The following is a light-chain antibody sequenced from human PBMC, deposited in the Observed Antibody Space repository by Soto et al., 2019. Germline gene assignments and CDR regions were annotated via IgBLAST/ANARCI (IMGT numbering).Light chain of an antibody. CDR3: QQRSIWPPWT. CDR1: QNVDSND. Sequence: ESGWTQSPGTLSLSPGERATLSCRAIQNVDSNDVAWYQHKPGQAPRLLIYDASIRAAGVPARFSGSGSGTDFSLTISSLEPEDFAIYYCQQRSIWPPWTFGQGTKVDIK. V-gene: IGKV3D-20*02. CDR2: DAS. J-gene: IGKJ1*01.